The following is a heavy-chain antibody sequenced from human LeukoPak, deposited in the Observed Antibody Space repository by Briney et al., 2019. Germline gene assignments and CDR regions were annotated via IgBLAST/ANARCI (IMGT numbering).Heavy chain of an antibody. CDR1: GFTFSSYG. Sequence: GRSLRLSCAASGFTFSSYGMHWVRQAPGKGLEWVAFIRYDASNKYYADSVKGRFTISRDNSKNTLYLQVNSLRAEDTAVYYCAKELDTAMVIMDVWGKGTTVTVSS. CDR2: IRYDASNK. J-gene: IGHJ6*03. D-gene: IGHD5-18*01. V-gene: IGHV3-30*02. CDR3: AKELDTAMVIMDV.